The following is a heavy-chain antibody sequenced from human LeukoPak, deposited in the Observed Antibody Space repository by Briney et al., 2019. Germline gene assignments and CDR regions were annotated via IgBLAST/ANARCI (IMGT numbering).Heavy chain of an antibody. CDR1: GFTFSSYA. Sequence: HTGGSLRLSCAASGFTFSSYAMSWVRQAPGKGLEWVSAISGSGGSTYYADSVKGRFTISRDNSKNTLYLQMNSLRAEDTAVYYCAKSSWGIYGPFDLWGRGTLVTVSS. V-gene: IGHV3-23*01. J-gene: IGHJ2*01. D-gene: IGHD2/OR15-2a*01. CDR2: ISGSGGST. CDR3: AKSSWGIYGPFDL.